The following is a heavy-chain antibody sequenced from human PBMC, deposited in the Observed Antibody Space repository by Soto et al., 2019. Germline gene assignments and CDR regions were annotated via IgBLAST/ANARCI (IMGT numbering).Heavy chain of an antibody. D-gene: IGHD1-26*01. V-gene: IGHV4-61*01. J-gene: IGHJ5*02. CDR1: GDSVSSDRYF. CDR2: ISYTGDT. Sequence: TLSLTCSVSGDSVSSDRYFWTWIRQPPGKGLEWIAYISYTGDTNYNPSLKSRVTISVDTSRNQFSLTLTSVTAADTAVYFCARIVVGATVDLWGQGSLVTVSS. CDR3: ARIVVGATVDL.